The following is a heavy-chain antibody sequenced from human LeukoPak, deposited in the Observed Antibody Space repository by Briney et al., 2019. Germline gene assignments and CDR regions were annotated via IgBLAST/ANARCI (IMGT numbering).Heavy chain of an antibody. D-gene: IGHD2-21*02. V-gene: IGHV3-11*01. CDR1: GFTFSDYY. CDR2: ISSSGSTI. J-gene: IGHJ4*02. CDR3: ASSPIAYCGGDCYQPPGY. Sequence: RGSLRLSCAASGFTFSDYYMSWIRQAPGKGLEWVSYISSSGSTIYYADSVKGRFTISRDNAKNSLYLQMNSLRAEDTAVYYCASSPIAYCGGDCYQPPGYWGQGTLVTVSS.